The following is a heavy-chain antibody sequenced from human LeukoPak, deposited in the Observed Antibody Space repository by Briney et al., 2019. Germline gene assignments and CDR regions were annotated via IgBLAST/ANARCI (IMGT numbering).Heavy chain of an antibody. V-gene: IGHV3-30-3*01. CDR2: FSYDGSTQ. Sequence: QTGGSLRLSCAASGFTFSNAWMSWVRQAPGKGLEWVALFSYDGSTQRYADSVKGRFTISRDNAKNSLYLQMNSLRAEDAAVYYCARRYCSSASCLFDYWGQGTLVTVSS. D-gene: IGHD2-2*01. CDR1: GFTFSNAW. CDR3: ARRYCSSASCLFDY. J-gene: IGHJ4*02.